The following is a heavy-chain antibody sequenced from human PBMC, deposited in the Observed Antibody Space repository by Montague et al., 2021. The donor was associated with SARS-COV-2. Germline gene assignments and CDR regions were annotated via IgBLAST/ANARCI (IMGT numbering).Heavy chain of an antibody. CDR2: THYRSKWYN. D-gene: IGHD1-1*01. Sequence: CAISGDSVSSNSATWNWVRQSPSRRLEWLGRTHYRSKWYNDYAVSVRGRVTINPDTSKNQFSLQLNSVTPEDTAIYYCTSGREGNYNVMDVWGQGATVTVSS. J-gene: IGHJ6*02. CDR3: TSGREGNYNVMDV. V-gene: IGHV6-1*01. CDR1: GDSVSSNSAT.